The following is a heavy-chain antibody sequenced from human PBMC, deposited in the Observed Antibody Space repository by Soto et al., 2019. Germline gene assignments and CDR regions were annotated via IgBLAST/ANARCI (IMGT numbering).Heavy chain of an antibody. CDR2: ISSSGGST. CDR1: GFTFSSYA. V-gene: IGHV3-23*01. CDR3: AKAKDSSRRYPVYFQH. Sequence: GGSLRLSCAASGFTFSSYAMSWVRQAPGKGLEWVSAISSSGGSTYYADYEKGRFTISRDNSKNTLYLQLNSLRAEDTAVYYCAKAKDSSRRYPVYFQHWGQGTLVTIST. J-gene: IGHJ1*01. D-gene: IGHD6-13*01.